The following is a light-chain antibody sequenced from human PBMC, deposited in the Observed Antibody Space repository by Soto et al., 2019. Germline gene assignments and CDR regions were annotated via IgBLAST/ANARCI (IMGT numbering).Light chain of an antibody. CDR1: ETISRY. CDR3: QQSYSNPLT. Sequence: DIQMTQSPSSLSASIGERVIITCRASETISRYLNWYQSKPGKAPRLLISAASSLQSGVPSRFSGSYSGTDVTLTISSLQPEDFATYFCQQSYSNPLTFGGGTKVDIK. CDR2: AAS. J-gene: IGKJ4*01. V-gene: IGKV1-39*01.